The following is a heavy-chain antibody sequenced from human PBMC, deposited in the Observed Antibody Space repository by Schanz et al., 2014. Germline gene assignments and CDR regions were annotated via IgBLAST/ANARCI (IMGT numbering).Heavy chain of an antibody. J-gene: IGHJ6*02. CDR3: ASALTTWGGMDV. D-gene: IGHD4-4*01. CDR2: IHSTGGTT. V-gene: IGHV1-46*01. Sequence: QVQLVQSGAEVKKPGTAVKVSCKASEYTFTRHYMHWVRQAPGQGLEWMGIIHSTGGTTSHAQKFQGRVTMTRDTSTSTVYRELSSLRSEDTAVYYCASALTTWGGMDVWGQGTTVTVSS. CDR1: EYTFTRHY.